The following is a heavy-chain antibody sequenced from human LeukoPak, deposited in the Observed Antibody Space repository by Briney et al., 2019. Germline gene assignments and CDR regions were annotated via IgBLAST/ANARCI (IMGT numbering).Heavy chain of an antibody. Sequence: GGSLRLSCVASGFTFSNYGMHWVRQAPGKGLEWVAVIWSDGGNKFYRDSVKGRFTISRDNSKNTLYLQMNSLSAEETAVYYCAIGSTTFDYWGQGTLVTVSS. CDR1: GFTFSNYG. D-gene: IGHD2/OR15-2a*01. V-gene: IGHV3-33*01. J-gene: IGHJ4*02. CDR2: IWSDGGNK. CDR3: AIGSTTFDY.